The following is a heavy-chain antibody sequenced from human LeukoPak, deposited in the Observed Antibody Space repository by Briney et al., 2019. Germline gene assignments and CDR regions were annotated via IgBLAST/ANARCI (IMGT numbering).Heavy chain of an antibody. D-gene: IGHD5-24*01. CDR1: GFTFSNYW. V-gene: IGHV3-74*01. J-gene: IGHJ5*02. Sequence: GGSLRLSCAASGFTFSNYWMYWVRQAPGKGLVWVSRINSDGSKTAYADPVKGRFTISRDNAKNTLYLQMNSLRAEDTAVYYCARAMAAITGEIYWFDPWGQGTLVTVSS. CDR3: ARAMAAITGEIYWFDP. CDR2: INSDGSKT.